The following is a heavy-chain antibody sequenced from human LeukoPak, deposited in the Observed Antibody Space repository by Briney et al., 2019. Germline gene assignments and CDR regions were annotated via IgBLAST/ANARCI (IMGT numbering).Heavy chain of an antibody. CDR1: GGSFSSGSYY. CDR2: IYYSGST. D-gene: IGHD2-8*01. Sequence: PSETLSLTCTVSGGSFSSGSYYWSWIRQPPGKGLEWIGYIYYSGSTNYNPSLKSRVTISVDTSKNQFSLKLSSVTAADTAMYYCASSKGGAPANWGQGTPVTVSS. J-gene: IGHJ4*02. V-gene: IGHV4-61*01. CDR3: ASSKGGAPAN.